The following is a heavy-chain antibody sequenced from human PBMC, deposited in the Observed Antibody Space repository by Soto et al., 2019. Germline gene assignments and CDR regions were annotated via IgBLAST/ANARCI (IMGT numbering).Heavy chain of an antibody. V-gene: IGHV1-3*01. CDR1: GYTFTSYA. Sequence: QVQLVQSGAEVKKPGASVKVSCKASGYTFTSYAMHWVRQAPGQRLEWMGWINAGNGNTKYSQKFQGRVTITRDTSDSTAYMELSSLRSEDTAVYYCASEQRRAHDAFDLWGQGTMVTVSS. CDR3: ASEQRRAHDAFDL. D-gene: IGHD6-25*01. J-gene: IGHJ3*01. CDR2: INAGNGNT.